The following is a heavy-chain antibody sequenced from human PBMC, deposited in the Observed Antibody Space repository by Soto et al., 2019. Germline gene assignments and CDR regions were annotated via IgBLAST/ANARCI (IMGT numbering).Heavy chain of an antibody. CDR2: IIPIFGTA. D-gene: IGHD5-18*01. Sequence: QVQLVQSGAEVKKPGSSVKVSCKASGGTFSSYAISWVRQAPGQGLEWMGGIIPIFGTANYAQKFQGRVTIXAXXSTSTAYMELSSLRSEDTAVYYCARENTAMGLFDYWGQGTLVTVSS. V-gene: IGHV1-69*12. J-gene: IGHJ4*02. CDR1: GGTFSSYA. CDR3: ARENTAMGLFDY.